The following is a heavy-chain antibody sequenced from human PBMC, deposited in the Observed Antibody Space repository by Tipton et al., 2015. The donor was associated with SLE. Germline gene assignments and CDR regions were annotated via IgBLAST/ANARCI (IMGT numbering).Heavy chain of an antibody. CDR1: GFTVSSNY. CDR3: ASRSGGSRGDY. Sequence: LRLSCAASGFTVSSNYMSWVRQAPGKGLEWIGEINHSGSTNYNPSLKSRVTISVDTSKNQFSLKLSSVTAADTAVYYCASRSGGSRGDYWGQGTLVTVSS. CDR2: INHSGST. D-gene: IGHD2-15*01. J-gene: IGHJ4*02. V-gene: IGHV4-34*01.